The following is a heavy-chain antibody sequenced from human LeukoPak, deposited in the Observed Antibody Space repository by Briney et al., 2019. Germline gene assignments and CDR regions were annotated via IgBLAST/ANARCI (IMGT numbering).Heavy chain of an antibody. J-gene: IGHJ4*02. CDR3: ARRSIVGAYYFDY. V-gene: IGHV5-51*01. CDR2: IYPGDSDT. CDR1: GYSFASYW. Sequence: GESLKISCKGSGYSFASYWIGWVRQMPGKGLECMGIIYPGDSDTRYSPSFQGQVTISADKSISTAYLQWSSLKASDTAMYYCARRSIVGAYYFDYWGQGTLVTVSS. D-gene: IGHD1-26*01.